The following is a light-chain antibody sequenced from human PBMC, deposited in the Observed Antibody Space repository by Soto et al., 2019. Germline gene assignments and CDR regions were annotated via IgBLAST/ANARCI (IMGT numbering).Light chain of an antibody. CDR1: GSNIGSNT. J-gene: IGLJ1*01. CDR3: AAWDDSLNGYV. CDR2: NNS. V-gene: IGLV1-44*01. Sequence: QSVLTQPPSASGTPGQRVTISCSGSGSNIGSNTVNWYQQLPGTAPKLLIYNNSQRPSGVPDRFSGSKSGTSAFLAISGLQSDIEADYYCAAWDDSLNGYVFGIGTKLTVL.